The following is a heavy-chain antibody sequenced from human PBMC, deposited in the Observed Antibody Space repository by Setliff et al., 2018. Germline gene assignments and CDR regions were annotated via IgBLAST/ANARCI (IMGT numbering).Heavy chain of an antibody. V-gene: IGHV1-2*02. D-gene: IGHD3-10*01. CDR2: INTNSGDT. J-gene: IGHJ5*02. Sequence: ASVKVSCKTSPYSFSGYYIYWVRQAPGQGLEWMGWINTNSGDTRYAQKFQGRVTMTRDTSISTAYMELSRLRSDDTAVYYCARTKGFVDGYLDPWGQGTRVTVSS. CDR3: ARTKGFVDGYLDP. CDR1: PYSFSGYY.